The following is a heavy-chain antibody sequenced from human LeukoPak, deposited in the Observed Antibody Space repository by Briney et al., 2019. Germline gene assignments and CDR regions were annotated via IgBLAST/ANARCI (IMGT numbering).Heavy chain of an antibody. V-gene: IGHV4-59*01. Sequence: SETLSLTCTVSGGSISSYYWSWTRQPPGKGLEWIGYIYYSGSTNYNPSLKSRVTISVDTSKNQFSLKLSSVTAADTAVYYCARDYYDSSGYYGVNWFDPWGQGTLVTVSS. CDR2: IYYSGST. J-gene: IGHJ5*02. CDR1: GGSISSYY. CDR3: ARDYYDSSGYYGVNWFDP. D-gene: IGHD3-22*01.